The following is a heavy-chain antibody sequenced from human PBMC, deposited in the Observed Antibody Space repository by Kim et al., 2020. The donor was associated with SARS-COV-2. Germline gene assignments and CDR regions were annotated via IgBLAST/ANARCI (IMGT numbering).Heavy chain of an antibody. J-gene: IGHJ4*02. CDR2: ISSSSYI. CDR3: ARLYSSASERMSSDY. D-gene: IGHD6-19*01. Sequence: GGSLRLSCAASGFTFSSYSMNWVRQAPGKGLEWVSSISSSSYIYYADSVKGRFTISRDNAKNSLYLQMNSLRAEDTAVYYCARLYSSASERMSSDYWGQGTLVTVSS. CDR1: GFTFSSYS. V-gene: IGHV3-21*01.